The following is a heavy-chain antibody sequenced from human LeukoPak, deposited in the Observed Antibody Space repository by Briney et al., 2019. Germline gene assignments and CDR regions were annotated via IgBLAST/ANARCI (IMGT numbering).Heavy chain of an antibody. D-gene: IGHD4-11*01. CDR3: ARMYSNYVWTYYYYGMDV. V-gene: IGHV3-33*01. CDR1: GFTFGSYG. CDR2: IWYDGSNK. J-gene: IGHJ6*02. Sequence: GGSLRLFCAASGFTFGSYGMHWVRQAPGKGLEWVAVIWYDGSNKYYADSVKGRFTISRDNSKNTLYLQMNSLRAEDTAVYYCARMYSNYVWTYYYYGMDVWGQGTTVTVSS.